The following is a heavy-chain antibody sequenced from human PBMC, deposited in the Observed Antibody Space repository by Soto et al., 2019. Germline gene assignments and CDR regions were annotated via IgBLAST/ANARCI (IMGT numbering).Heavy chain of an antibody. J-gene: IGHJ4*02. CDR2: ISSNGGST. CDR3: VTQIVVVPASLDY. Sequence: GGSLRLSCAASGFTFSSYAMHWVRQAPGKGLEYVSAISSNGGSTYYADSVKGRFTISTDNSKNTLYLQMSSLRAEDTAVYYCVTQIVVVPASLDYWGQGTLVTVSS. CDR1: GFTFSSYA. V-gene: IGHV3-64D*08. D-gene: IGHD2-2*01.